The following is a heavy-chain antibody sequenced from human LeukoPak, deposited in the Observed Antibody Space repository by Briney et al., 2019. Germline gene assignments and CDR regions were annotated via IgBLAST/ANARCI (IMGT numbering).Heavy chain of an antibody. D-gene: IGHD3-22*01. V-gene: IGHV3-48*01. CDR1: GFTFSSYS. Sequence: PGGSLRLSCAASGFTFSSYSMNWVRQAPGKGLEWVSYISSSSSTIYYADSVKGRFTISRDNSKNTPYLQMNSLRAEDTAVYYCATRDVYYYDSSGYDYWGQGTLVTVSS. CDR2: ISSSSSTI. J-gene: IGHJ4*02. CDR3: ATRDVYYYDSSGYDY.